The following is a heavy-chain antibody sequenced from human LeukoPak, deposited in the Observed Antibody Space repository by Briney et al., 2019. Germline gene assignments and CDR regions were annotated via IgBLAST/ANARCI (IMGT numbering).Heavy chain of an antibody. V-gene: IGHV3-23*01. Sequence: GGSLRLSCAASGFTFSSYSMSWVRQAPGKGLEWVSAISCSGGSTYYADSVKGRFTISRANSKHTLYLQMNSLRAEDAAVYYFAKDLSANTIGGVIANGDFDYWGQGTLVTVSS. J-gene: IGHJ4*02. CDR2: ISCSGGST. CDR3: AKDLSANTIGGVIANGDFDY. D-gene: IGHD3-16*02. CDR1: GFTFSSYS.